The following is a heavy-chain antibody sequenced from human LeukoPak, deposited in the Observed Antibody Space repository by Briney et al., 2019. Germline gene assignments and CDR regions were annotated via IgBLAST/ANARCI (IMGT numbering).Heavy chain of an antibody. V-gene: IGHV3-23*01. CDR2: ISGSGGST. CDR1: GFTFSSYA. CDR3: AKDQEPNYDFWSGYPSGNY. D-gene: IGHD3-3*01. Sequence: GGSLRLSCAASGFTFSSYAMSWVRQAPGKGLEWVSAISGSGGSTYYADSVKDRFTISRDNSKNTLYLQMNSLRAEDTAVYYCAKDQEPNYDFWSGYPSGNYWGQGTLVTVSS. J-gene: IGHJ4*02.